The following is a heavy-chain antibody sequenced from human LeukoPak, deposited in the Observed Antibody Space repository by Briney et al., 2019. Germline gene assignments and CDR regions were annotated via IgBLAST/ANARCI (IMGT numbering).Heavy chain of an antibody. CDR2: ISGSGGST. Sequence: QPGGSLRLSCAASGFTFSSYAMSWVRQAPGKGLEWVSAISGSGGSTYYADSVKGRFTISRDNSKNTLYLQMNSLRAEDTAVYYCAKPLQQQPAGPDAFDIWGQGTMVTVSP. CDR1: GFTFSSYA. CDR3: AKPLQQQPAGPDAFDI. J-gene: IGHJ3*02. V-gene: IGHV3-23*01. D-gene: IGHD6-13*01.